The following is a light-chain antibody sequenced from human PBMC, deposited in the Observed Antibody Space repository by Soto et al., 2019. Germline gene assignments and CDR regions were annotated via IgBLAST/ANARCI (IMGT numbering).Light chain of an antibody. V-gene: IGKV3-15*01. CDR2: GAS. CDR1: QSVSSN. CDR3: QQYNNWPYT. J-gene: IGKJ2*01. Sequence: EIVMTQSPATLSVSPGERATLSCRASQSVSSNLAWYQQKPGQAPRLLIYGASTRATGLPARFSGSGSGTEFTLTISSLHPEDFAVYYCQQYNNWPYTFGQGTKVDIK.